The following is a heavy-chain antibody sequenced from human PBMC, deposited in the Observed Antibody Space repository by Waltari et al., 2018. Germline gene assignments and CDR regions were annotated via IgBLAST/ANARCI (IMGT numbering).Heavy chain of an antibody. CDR2: INHSGST. CDR3: ARGLKRGKQWLVPSFNWFDP. V-gene: IGHV4-34*01. Sequence: QVQLQQWGAGLLKPSETLSLTCAVYGGSFSGYSWSWIRQPPGKGLEWIGEINHSGSTNYNPSLKSRVTISVDTSKNQFSLKLSSVTAADTAVYYCARGLKRGKQWLVPSFNWFDPWGQGTLVTVSS. D-gene: IGHD6-19*01. CDR1: GGSFSGYS. J-gene: IGHJ5*02.